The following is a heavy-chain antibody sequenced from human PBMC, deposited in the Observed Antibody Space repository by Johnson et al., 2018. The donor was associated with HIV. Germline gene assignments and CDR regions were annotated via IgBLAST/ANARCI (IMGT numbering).Heavy chain of an antibody. CDR1: GFTFDDYA. CDR3: VRDGNYYDRSGYRVDAFDV. Sequence: VQLVESGGGLVQPGRSLRLSCAASGFTFDDYAMHWVRQAPGKGLEWVSGIGTAGDTYYPGSVKGRFTISRENAKNSLYLQMNSLRAEDTAVYYCVRDGNYYDRSGYRVDAFDVWGQGTMVTVSS. CDR2: IGTAGDT. D-gene: IGHD3-22*01. V-gene: IGHV3-13*01. J-gene: IGHJ3*01.